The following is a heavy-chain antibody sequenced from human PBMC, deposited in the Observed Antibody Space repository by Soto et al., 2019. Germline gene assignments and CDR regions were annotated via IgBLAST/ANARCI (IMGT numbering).Heavy chain of an antibody. D-gene: IGHD6-6*01. CDR3: ARDPIIYSSYQDYYYYGMDV. CDR2: IIPIFGTA. CDR1: GGTFSSYA. Sequence: SVKVSCKASGGTFSSYAISWVRQAPGQGLEWMGGIIPIFGTANYAQKFQGRVTITADESTSTAYMELSSLRSEDTAVYYCARDPIIYSSYQDYYYYGMDVWGQGTTVTVS. J-gene: IGHJ6*02. V-gene: IGHV1-69*13.